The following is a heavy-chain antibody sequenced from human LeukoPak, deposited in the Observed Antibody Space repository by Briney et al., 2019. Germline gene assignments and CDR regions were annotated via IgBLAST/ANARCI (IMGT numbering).Heavy chain of an antibody. CDR1: GGSISSSSYY. Sequence: SETLSLTCTVSGGSISSSSYYWGWIRQPPGKGLEWIGSIYYSGSIHYNPSLKSRVTMSIDTSKNHFSLRLRSVTAVDTAIYYCARTAPDGYWFFDLWGRGTLVTVSS. D-gene: IGHD1-14*01. CDR2: IYYSGSI. CDR3: ARTAPDGYWFFDL. V-gene: IGHV4-39*07. J-gene: IGHJ2*01.